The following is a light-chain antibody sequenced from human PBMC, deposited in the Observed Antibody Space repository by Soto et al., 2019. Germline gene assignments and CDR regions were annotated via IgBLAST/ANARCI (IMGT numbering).Light chain of an antibody. CDR3: QKYHSYPFT. CDR2: AAS. V-gene: IGKV1-8*01. Sequence: TRMTQSPSSLSASTGDRVTITCRASQGVSNYLAWYQQKPGKAPKLLLYAASTLQDGVPSRFSGSGSGTEFALTISRLQSEDSTMFYFQKYHSYPFTFVGGTLGAI. J-gene: IGKJ4*01. CDR1: QGVSNY.